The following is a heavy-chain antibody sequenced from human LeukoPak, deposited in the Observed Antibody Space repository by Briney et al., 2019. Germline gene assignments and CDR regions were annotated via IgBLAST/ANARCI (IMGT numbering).Heavy chain of an antibody. J-gene: IGHJ5*02. Sequence: PGGSLRLSCAASGFTFSSYSMNWVRQAPGKGLEWVAVLSYDGSEKKYADSVKGRFTISRDNSKNIVYLEMNSLRVEDTAVYYCARDRDGSGSYFTYWFDPWGQGTLVTVSS. CDR3: ARDRDGSGSYFTYWFDP. D-gene: IGHD3-10*01. CDR2: LSYDGSEK. CDR1: GFTFSSYS. V-gene: IGHV3-30*13.